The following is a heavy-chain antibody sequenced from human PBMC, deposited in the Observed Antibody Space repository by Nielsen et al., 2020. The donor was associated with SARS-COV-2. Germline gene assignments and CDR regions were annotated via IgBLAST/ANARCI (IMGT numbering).Heavy chain of an antibody. Sequence: SGPTPVKPTQTLTLTCTFSGFSLSTSGMCVSWIRQPPGKALEWLARIDWDDDKYYSTYLKTRLTISKDTSKNQVVLTMTNMDPVDTATYYCARQKMYSSSSDLWGRGTLVTVSS. V-gene: IGHV2-70*11. J-gene: IGHJ2*01. CDR1: GFSLSTSGMC. CDR3: ARQKMYSSSSDL. D-gene: IGHD6-6*01. CDR2: IDWDDDK.